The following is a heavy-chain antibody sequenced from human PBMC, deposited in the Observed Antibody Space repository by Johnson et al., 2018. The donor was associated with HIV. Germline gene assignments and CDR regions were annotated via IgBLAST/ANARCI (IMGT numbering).Heavy chain of an antibody. V-gene: IGHV3-33*08. Sequence: QVQLVESGGGLVQPGRSLRLSCAASGFTFDDYAMHWVRQAPGKGLEWVAVIWYDGSNKYYANSVKGRFIISRDNSKNTLYLQMNSLRAEDMAVYYCARPRTTVTQVDAFDIWGQGTMVTVSS. CDR3: ARPRTTVTQVDAFDI. CDR2: IWYDGSNK. CDR1: GFTFDDYA. D-gene: IGHD4-17*01. J-gene: IGHJ3*02.